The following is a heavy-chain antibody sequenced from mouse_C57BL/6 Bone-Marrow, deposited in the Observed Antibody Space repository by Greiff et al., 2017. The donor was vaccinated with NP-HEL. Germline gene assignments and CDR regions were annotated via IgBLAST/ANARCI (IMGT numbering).Heavy chain of an antibody. Sequence: VQLQQSGAELVRPGASVKLSCTASGFNIKDDYMHWVKQRPEQGLEWIGWFDPENGDTEYASKFQGKATITADTSSNTAYLQLSSLTSEDTAVYYCTFYSYGSSLAWFANWGQGKLVTVSA. J-gene: IGHJ3*01. V-gene: IGHV14-4*01. CDR2: FDPENGDT. CDR1: GFNIKDDY. CDR3: TFYSYGSSLAWFAN. D-gene: IGHD1-1*01.